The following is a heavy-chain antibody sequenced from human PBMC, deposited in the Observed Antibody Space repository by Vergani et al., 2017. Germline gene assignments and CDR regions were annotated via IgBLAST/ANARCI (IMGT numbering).Heavy chain of an antibody. CDR2: IYHSGST. D-gene: IGHD2-21*01. CDR3: ARDGGEYDKDALDV. J-gene: IGHJ3*01. Sequence: QVQLQESGPGLVKPSETLSLTCAVSGYSISTNYYWGWSRQPPGKRLEWIGSIYHSGSTYYNPSLKSRVSISVDASKKQFSLKLTSVTAADTAVYYCARDGGEYDKDALDVWGQGTKVTVTS. CDR1: GYSISTNYY. V-gene: IGHV4-38-2*02.